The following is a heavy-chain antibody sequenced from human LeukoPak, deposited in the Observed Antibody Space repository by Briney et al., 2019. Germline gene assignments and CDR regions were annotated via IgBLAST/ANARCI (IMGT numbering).Heavy chain of an antibody. CDR3: ARDPQEWELPNDY. CDR2: ISYDGSNK. J-gene: IGHJ4*02. V-gene: IGHV3-30*03. CDR1: GFTFSSYG. Sequence: GRSLRLSCAASGFTFSSYGMHWVRQAPGKGLEWVAVISYDGSNKYYADSVKGRFTISRDNSKNTLYLQMNRLRAEDTAVYYCARDPQEWELPNDYWGQGTLVTVSS. D-gene: IGHD1-26*01.